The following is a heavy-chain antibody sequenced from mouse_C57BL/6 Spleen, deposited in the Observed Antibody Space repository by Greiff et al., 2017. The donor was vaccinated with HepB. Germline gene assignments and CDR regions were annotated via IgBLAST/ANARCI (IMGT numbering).Heavy chain of an antibody. D-gene: IGHD1-1*01. CDR1: GFTFSSYA. V-gene: IGHV5-4*01. CDR3: ARVGDYYGSNYWYFDV. J-gene: IGHJ1*03. Sequence: EVQLVESGGGLVKPGGSLKLSCAASGFTFSSYAMSWVRQTPEKRLEWVATISDGGSYTYYPDNVKGRFTISRDNAKNNLYLQMSHLKSEDTAMYYCARVGDYYGSNYWYFDVWGTGTTVTVSS. CDR2: ISDGGSYT.